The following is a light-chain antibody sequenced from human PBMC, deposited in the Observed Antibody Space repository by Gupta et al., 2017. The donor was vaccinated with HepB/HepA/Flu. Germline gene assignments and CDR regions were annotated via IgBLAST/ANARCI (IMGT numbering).Light chain of an antibody. Sequence: QSALTQPASVSGSPGQSITISCTGTSSDVGGYNYVSWYQQHQGKAPKLMIYDVSNRPSGVSNRFSGSKSGNTASLTISGLQPEDEADYYCSSYTSSSTLVVFGGGTKLTVL. J-gene: IGLJ2*01. V-gene: IGLV2-14*01. CDR1: SSDVGGYNY. CDR2: DVS. CDR3: SSYTSSSTLVV.